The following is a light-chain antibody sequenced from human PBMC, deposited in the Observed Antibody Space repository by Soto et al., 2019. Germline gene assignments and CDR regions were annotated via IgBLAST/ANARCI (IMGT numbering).Light chain of an antibody. CDR2: DNN. V-gene: IGLV1-51*01. CDR1: TSNIGDNY. Sequence: QSVLTQPPSVSAAPRQTVTISCSGGTSNIGDNYVCWYQQFPGTAPKLLIYDNNERPPAIPGRFSGSKSGTSATLGITGLQPGDEADYYCAAWDSSLGVVVFGGGTKVTVL. CDR3: AAWDSSLGVVV. J-gene: IGLJ2*01.